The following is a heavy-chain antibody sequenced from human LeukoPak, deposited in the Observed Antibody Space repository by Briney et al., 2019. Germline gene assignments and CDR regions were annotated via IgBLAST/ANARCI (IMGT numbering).Heavy chain of an antibody. V-gene: IGHV3-23*01. CDR3: AKDKDYYDSNGYSSVFDY. CDR1: GFTFSSYA. J-gene: IGHJ4*02. CDR2: ISGSGGST. D-gene: IGHD3-22*01. Sequence: GGSLRLSCAASGFTFSSYAMSWVRQAPGKGLEWVSAISGSGGSTYYADSVKGRFTISRDNSKNTLYLQMNSLRAEDTAVYYCAKDKDYYDSNGYSSVFDYWGQGTLVTVSS.